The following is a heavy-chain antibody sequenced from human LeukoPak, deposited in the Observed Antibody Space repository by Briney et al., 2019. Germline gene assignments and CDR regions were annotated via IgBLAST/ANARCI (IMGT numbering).Heavy chain of an antibody. V-gene: IGHV3-21*06. CDR3: VRLRRNGDTSGYYYYYDY. D-gene: IGHD3-22*01. CDR2: INKGATHT. Sequence: GGSLRLSCAASQCSFSSYSFNWVRQAPGKGLEWVASINKGATHTYYADSMRGRFTVSRDDAKNSLFLQMHSLSAEDTAVYYCVRLRRNGDTSGYYYYYDYWGRGTLVTVSS. CDR1: QCSFSSYS. J-gene: IGHJ4*02.